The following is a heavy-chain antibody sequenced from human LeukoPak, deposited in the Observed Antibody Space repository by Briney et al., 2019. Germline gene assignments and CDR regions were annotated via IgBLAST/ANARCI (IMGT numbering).Heavy chain of an antibody. V-gene: IGHV1-2*02. Sequence: GASVKVSCKPSGYTFTDSYIHWVRQAPGVGLQWMGWISPNNGDTKYAEDFQDRVTMTRDTSISTAYIELTGLTPDDTAVYYCVRSPIGASAHWRRATLVTVSS. J-gene: IGHJ4*02. CDR1: GYTFTDSY. CDR3: VRSPIGASAH. D-gene: IGHD3-10*01. CDR2: ISPNNGDT.